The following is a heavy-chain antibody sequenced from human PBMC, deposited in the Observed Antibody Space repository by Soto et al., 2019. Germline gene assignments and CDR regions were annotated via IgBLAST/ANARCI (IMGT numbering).Heavy chain of an antibody. V-gene: IGHV5-51*01. D-gene: IGHD2-2*01. CDR2: IYPGDSDT. CDR1: GYSFTSYW. CDR3: ARGYCTTTICDPWFDP. J-gene: IGHJ5*02. Sequence: PGESLKISCTGVGYSFTSYWIGWVRQMPGKGLEWMGIIYPGDSDTRYSPSFQGQVTISADKSITTAYLQWSSLKASDTAMYYCARGYCTTTICDPWFDPWGQGTLVTV.